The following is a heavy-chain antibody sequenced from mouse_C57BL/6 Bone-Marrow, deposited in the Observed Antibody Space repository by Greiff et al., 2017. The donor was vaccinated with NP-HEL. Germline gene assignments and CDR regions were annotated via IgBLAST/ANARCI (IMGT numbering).Heavy chain of an antibody. V-gene: IGHV1-22*01. CDR1: GYTFTDYN. Sequence: VQLQQSGPELVKPGASVKMSCKASGYTFTDYNMHWVKQSHGKSLEWIGYINPNNGGTSYNQKFKGKATLTVNKSSSTAYMELRSLTSEDSAVYYWARRGGYYFDAMDYWGQGTSVTVSS. D-gene: IGHD2-3*01. J-gene: IGHJ4*01. CDR3: ARRGGYYFDAMDY. CDR2: INPNNGGT.